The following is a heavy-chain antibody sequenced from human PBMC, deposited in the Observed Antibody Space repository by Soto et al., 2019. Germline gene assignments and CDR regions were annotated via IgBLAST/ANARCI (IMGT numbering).Heavy chain of an antibody. CDR1: GYSFTSYW. CDR2: IYPGDSDT. CDR3: SRHWYCIGGSCYHKYDYYGMDV. J-gene: IGHJ6*02. D-gene: IGHD2-15*01. V-gene: IGHV5-51*01. Sequence: PGESLKISCKGSGYSFTSYWIGWVRQMPGKGLEWMGIIYPGDSDTRYSPSFQGRVTISADKSISTAYLQWSSLKASDTAMYYCSRHWYCIGGSCYHKYDYYGMDVWGQGTTVTVSS.